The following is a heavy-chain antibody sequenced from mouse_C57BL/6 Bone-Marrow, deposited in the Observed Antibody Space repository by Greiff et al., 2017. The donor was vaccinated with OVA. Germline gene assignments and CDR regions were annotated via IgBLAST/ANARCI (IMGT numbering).Heavy chain of an antibody. J-gene: IGHJ4*01. CDR3: ARQTVTTGGDYYAMDY. D-gene: IGHD2-2*01. Sequence: EVNLVESGGDLVKPGGSLKLSCAASGFTFSSYGMSWVRQTPDKRLEWVATISSGGSYTYYPDSVKGRFTISRDNAKNTLYLQMSSLKSEDTAMYYCARQTVTTGGDYYAMDYWGQGTSVTVSS. CDR1: GFTFSSYG. CDR2: ISSGGSYT. V-gene: IGHV5-6*01.